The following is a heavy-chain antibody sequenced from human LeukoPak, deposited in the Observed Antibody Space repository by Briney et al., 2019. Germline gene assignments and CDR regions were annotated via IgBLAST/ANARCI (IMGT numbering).Heavy chain of an antibody. Sequence: PGGSLRLSCAASGFTFSDYYINWIRQAPGKGLEWVSYISSSGNTIYYADSVKGRFTISRDSTKNSLYLQMNSLRAEDTAVYYCARARGDYGRLGYYYYYMDVWGKGTTVTVSS. CDR3: ARARGDYGRLGYYYYYMDV. J-gene: IGHJ6*03. V-gene: IGHV3-11*04. CDR2: ISSSGNTI. D-gene: IGHD2-21*02. CDR1: GFTFSDYY.